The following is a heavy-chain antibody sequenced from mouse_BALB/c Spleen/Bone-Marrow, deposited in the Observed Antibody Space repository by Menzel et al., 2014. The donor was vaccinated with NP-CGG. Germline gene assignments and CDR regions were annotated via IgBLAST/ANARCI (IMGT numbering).Heavy chain of an antibody. CDR3: ARGVVATDY. V-gene: IGHV7-3*02. J-gene: IGHJ2*01. CDR2: IRNKANGYTT. Sequence: EVKVEESGGGLVQPGGSLMLSCATSGFTFTDYYMSWVRQPPGKALEWLGFIRNKANGYTTEYSTSVKGRFTISRDNSQSILYLQMNTLRAEDSATYYCARGVVATDYWGQGTTLTVSS. D-gene: IGHD1-1*01. CDR1: GFTFTDYY.